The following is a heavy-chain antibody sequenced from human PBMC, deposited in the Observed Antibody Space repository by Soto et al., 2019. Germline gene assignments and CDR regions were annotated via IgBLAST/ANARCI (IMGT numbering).Heavy chain of an antibody. Sequence: GGSLRLSCAASGFTFSRYDMNWVRQAPGKGLEWVSVVSGSGGTSYYADSVKGRFIISRDNSKNTLYLQMNSLRAEDTALYYCAKMGYSSDWSWGQGT. CDR2: VSGSGGTS. CDR1: GFTFSRYD. D-gene: IGHD6-19*01. V-gene: IGHV3-23*01. J-gene: IGHJ5*02. CDR3: AKMGYSSDWS.